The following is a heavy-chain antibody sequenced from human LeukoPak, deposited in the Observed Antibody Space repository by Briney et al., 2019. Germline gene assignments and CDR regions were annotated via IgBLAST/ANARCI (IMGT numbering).Heavy chain of an antibody. CDR3: AREEVGAIGY. CDR1: GGSISNYY. CDR2: ISYSGST. Sequence: SETLSLTCTVSGGSISNYYWSWIRQPPGKGLEWIGYISYSGSTNHNPSLKSRVTISVDTSKNQFSLKLSSVTAADTAVYYCAREEVGAIGYWGQGTLVTVSS. J-gene: IGHJ4*02. D-gene: IGHD1-26*01. V-gene: IGHV4-59*12.